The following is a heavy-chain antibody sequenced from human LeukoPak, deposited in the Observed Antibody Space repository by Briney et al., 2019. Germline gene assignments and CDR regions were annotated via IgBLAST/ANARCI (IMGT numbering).Heavy chain of an antibody. CDR1: GGTFSSYA. D-gene: IGHD6-19*01. CDR3: ARAQILYSSGWYGADY. Sequence: GASVKVSCEASGGTFSSYAISWVRQAPGQGLEWMGGIIPIFGTANYAQKFQGRVTITTDESTSTAYMELSSLRSEDTAVYYCARAQILYSSGWYGADYWGQGTLVTVSS. J-gene: IGHJ4*02. CDR2: IIPIFGTA. V-gene: IGHV1-69*05.